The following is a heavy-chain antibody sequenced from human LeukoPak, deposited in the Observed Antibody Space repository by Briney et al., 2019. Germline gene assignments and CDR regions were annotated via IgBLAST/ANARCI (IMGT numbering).Heavy chain of an antibody. J-gene: IGHJ3*02. D-gene: IGHD6-6*01. V-gene: IGHV3-21*01. CDR3: ARRGWSSSNAFDI. CDR2: ISSSSSYI. Sequence: GGSLRLSCAASGFTFSSYSMNWVRQAPGKGLEWVSSISSSSSYIYYADSVKGRFTISRDNAKNSLYLQMNSLRAEDTAVYYCARRGWSSSNAFDIWGQGTMVTVSS. CDR1: GFTFSSYS.